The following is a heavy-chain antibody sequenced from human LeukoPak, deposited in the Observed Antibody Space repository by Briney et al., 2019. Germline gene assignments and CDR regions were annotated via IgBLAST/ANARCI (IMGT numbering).Heavy chain of an antibody. CDR3: AKPKVAFGMKSFGGHDY. CDR2: IYSGGST. CDR1: GFTVSSNY. D-gene: IGHD3-10*01. V-gene: IGHV3-53*05. Sequence: GGSLRLSCAASGFTVSSNYMSWVRQAPGKGLEWVSVIYSGGSTYYADSVKGRFTISRDNSKNTLYLHMSSLKPEDTAVYYCAKPKVAFGMKSFGGHDYWGQGILVTVSS. J-gene: IGHJ4*02.